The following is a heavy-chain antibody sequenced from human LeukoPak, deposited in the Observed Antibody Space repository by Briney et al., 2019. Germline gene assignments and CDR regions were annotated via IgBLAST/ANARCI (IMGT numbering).Heavy chain of an antibody. Sequence: PSETLSLTCAVYGGSFSTYYWNWIRQPPGKGLEWIGYIYYSGSTNYNPSLKSRVTISIDTPKNHFSLRLSSVTAADTAVYYCARHIHGSSSAWRFDYWGQGALVTVSS. D-gene: IGHD6-19*01. CDR2: IYYSGST. CDR1: GGSFSTYY. CDR3: ARHIHGSSSAWRFDY. J-gene: IGHJ4*02. V-gene: IGHV4-59*08.